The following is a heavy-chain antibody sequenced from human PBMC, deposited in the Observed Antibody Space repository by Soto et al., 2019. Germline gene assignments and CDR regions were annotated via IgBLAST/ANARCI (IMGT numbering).Heavy chain of an antibody. CDR2: ISGSGAAT. Sequence: EVQLLESGGGLVQPGGSLRLSCAASGLSFSSYAMSWVRQAPGKGLEWVSSISGSGAATYYTDSVKGRFTISRDNSKNTLSLQMNSLRVEDTAFYYCAKDKDRGGDNYPPLDYWGQGALVTVSS. J-gene: IGHJ4*02. CDR1: GLSFSSYA. D-gene: IGHD2-21*02. CDR3: AKDKDRGGDNYPPLDY. V-gene: IGHV3-23*01.